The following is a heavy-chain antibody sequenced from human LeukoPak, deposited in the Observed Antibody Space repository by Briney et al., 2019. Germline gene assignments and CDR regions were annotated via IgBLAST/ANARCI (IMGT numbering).Heavy chain of an antibody. Sequence: ASVKVSCKASGYTFTSYGISWVRQAPGQGLEWMGWISAYNGNTNYAQKLQGRVTMTTDTSTSTAYMELRSLRSDDTAVYYCARDSNLGYCSGGSCYSLLKGYYYYYYMDVWGKGTTVTVSS. V-gene: IGHV1-18*01. CDR1: GYTFTSYG. D-gene: IGHD2-15*01. CDR2: ISAYNGNT. CDR3: ARDSNLGYCSGGSCYSLLKGYYYYYYMDV. J-gene: IGHJ6*03.